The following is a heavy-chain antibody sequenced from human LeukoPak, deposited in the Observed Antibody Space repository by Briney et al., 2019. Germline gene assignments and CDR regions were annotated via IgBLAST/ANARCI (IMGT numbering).Heavy chain of an antibody. Sequence: GGSLRLSCAASGFTFSDYYMSWIRQAPGKGLEWVSYISNSGSSMFYADSVKGRFTISRDNAKNSLYLQMNSLRAEDTAIYYCATYRQVLLPFESWGQGTLVTVSS. CDR1: GFTFSDYY. D-gene: IGHD2-8*02. CDR3: ATYRQVLLPFES. CDR2: ISNSGSSM. J-gene: IGHJ4*02. V-gene: IGHV3-11*01.